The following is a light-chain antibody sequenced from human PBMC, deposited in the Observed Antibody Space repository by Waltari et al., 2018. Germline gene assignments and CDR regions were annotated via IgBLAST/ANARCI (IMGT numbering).Light chain of an antibody. CDR2: NVN. Sequence: QSALTQPASVSGSPGQSITISCTGTSSDIGGYNSVSWYRQHPGKAPKLMIYNVNNRPSWISNRFSGSKSGNTASLTISGLQAEDEADYYCSSYTSTNTLSWVFGGGTKLTVL. CDR1: SSDIGGYNS. V-gene: IGLV2-14*03. J-gene: IGLJ3*02. CDR3: SSYTSTNTLSWV.